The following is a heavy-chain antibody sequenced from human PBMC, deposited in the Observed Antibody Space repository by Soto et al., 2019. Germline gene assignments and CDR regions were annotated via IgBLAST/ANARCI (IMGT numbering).Heavy chain of an antibody. CDR3: AREFLYCSGGDCYSDAFDL. Sequence: GGSLRLSCAASGFNFSNYWMHWVRQSPGKGLVWVSRTDSNGSGTAYADSVKGRFTISRDNAKNTVYLQMNSLRAEDAAVYYCAREFLYCSGGDCYSDAFDLWGQGTMVTVSS. CDR1: GFNFSNYW. D-gene: IGHD2-21*02. CDR2: TDSNGSGT. V-gene: IGHV3-74*01. J-gene: IGHJ3*01.